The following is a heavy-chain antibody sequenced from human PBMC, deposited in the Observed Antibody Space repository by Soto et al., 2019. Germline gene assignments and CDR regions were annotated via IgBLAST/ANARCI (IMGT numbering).Heavy chain of an antibody. J-gene: IGHJ6*02. V-gene: IGHV3-23*01. CDR3: AKNRDGYYYTGTDV. CDR2: ISGTGVRT. CDR1: GFTFSSHA. Sequence: EVQLLESGGDLVQPGGSLRLSCAASGFTFSSHAISWVRQAPGKGLEWVSAISGTGVRTFYADSVKGRFTISRDNSKNTLYLQMNSLRVEDTAIYYCAKNRDGYYYTGTDVWGQGTTVTVSS.